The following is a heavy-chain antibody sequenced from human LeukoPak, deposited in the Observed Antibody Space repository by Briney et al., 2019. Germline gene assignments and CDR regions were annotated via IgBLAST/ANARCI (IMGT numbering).Heavy chain of an antibody. J-gene: IGHJ2*01. Sequence: SETLSLTCTVSGGSISSYYWSWIRQPPGKGLEWIGYIYYSGSTYYNPSLKSRVTISVDTSKNQFSLKLSSVTAADTAVYYCARSAAAAYWYFDLWGRGTLVTVSS. CDR1: GGSISSYY. D-gene: IGHD6-13*01. V-gene: IGHV4-59*08. CDR2: IYYSGST. CDR3: ARSAAAAYWYFDL.